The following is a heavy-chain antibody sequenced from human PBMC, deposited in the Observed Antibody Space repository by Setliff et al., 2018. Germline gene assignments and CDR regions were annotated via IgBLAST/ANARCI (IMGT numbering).Heavy chain of an antibody. V-gene: IGHV4-34*08. J-gene: IGHJ4*02. D-gene: IGHD3-16*02. CDR3: AALPLEIYPVGPPDC. CDR1: GGTFSDYY. Sequence: SETLSLTCTAYGGTFSDYYWTWIRQPPGKGLEWIGEINHSGTTNYNPSLKSRVTISVDRSKNQFSLKLSSLTAADTAVYYCAALPLEIYPVGPPDCWGQGTLVTVS. CDR2: INHSGTT.